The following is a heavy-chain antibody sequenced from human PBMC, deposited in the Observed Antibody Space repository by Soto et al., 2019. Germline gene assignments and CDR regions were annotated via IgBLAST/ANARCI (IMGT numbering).Heavy chain of an antibody. CDR1: GLTVSGNY. CDR2: IYNGGGT. CDR3: ASTRGSSYDY. D-gene: IGHD6-6*01. Sequence: GGSLRLSCGASGLTVSGNYRSWVRQAPGKGLEWVSVIYNGGGTYYADSVKGRFTISRDNSKNTLYLQMNSLRAEDTAVYYCASTRGSSYDYWGQGTLVTVSS. J-gene: IGHJ4*02. V-gene: IGHV3-53*01.